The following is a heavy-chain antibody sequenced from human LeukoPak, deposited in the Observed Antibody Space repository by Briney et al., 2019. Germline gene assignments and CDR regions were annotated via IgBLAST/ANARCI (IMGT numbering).Heavy chain of an antibody. V-gene: IGHV4-61*08. D-gene: IGHD5-18*01. CDR3: ARQDSAYTYDWFDP. CDR2: IYYSGIT. CDR1: GGSISSGGYY. Sequence: SETLSLTCTVSGGSISSGGYYWSWIRQHPGKGLEWIGYIYYSGITTYNPSLKSRVTISVDTSKNQFSLKLSSVTAADTAVYYCARQDSAYTYDWFDPWGQGTLVTVSS. J-gene: IGHJ5*02.